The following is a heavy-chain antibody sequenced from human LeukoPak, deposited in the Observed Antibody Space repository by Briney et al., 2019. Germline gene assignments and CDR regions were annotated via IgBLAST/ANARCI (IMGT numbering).Heavy chain of an antibody. V-gene: IGHV4-34*01. CDR1: GGSFSGYY. J-gene: IGHJ6*03. CDR3: ARAPMYYDILTGYLIYYYMDV. Sequence: PSETLSLTCAVYGGSFSGYYWSWIRQPPGKGLEWIGEINHSGSTNYNPSLKSRVTISVDTSKNQFSLKLSSVTAADTAVYYCARAPMYYDILTGYLIYYYMDVWGKGTTVTISS. CDR2: INHSGST. D-gene: IGHD3-9*01.